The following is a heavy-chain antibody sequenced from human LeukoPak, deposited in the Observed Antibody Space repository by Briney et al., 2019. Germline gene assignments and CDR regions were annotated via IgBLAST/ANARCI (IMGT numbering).Heavy chain of an antibody. J-gene: IGHJ6*02. D-gene: IGHD1-26*01. CDR3: ARVVGWEQYYYGMDV. CDR2: ISYGGSNK. CDR1: GFTFSSYA. V-gene: IGHV3-30-3*01. Sequence: GRSLRLSCAASGFTFSSYAVHWVRQAPGKGLEWVAVISYGGSNKYYADSVKGRFTISRDNSKNTLYLQMNSLRAEDTAVYYCARVVGWEQYYYGMDVWGQGTTVTVSS.